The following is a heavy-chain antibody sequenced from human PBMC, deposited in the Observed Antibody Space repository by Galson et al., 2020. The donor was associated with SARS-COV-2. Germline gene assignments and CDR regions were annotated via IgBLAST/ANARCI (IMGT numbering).Heavy chain of an antibody. CDR1: GLSFRSYG. CDR2: ISYDGSNE. Sequence: GESLKISCAGSGLSFRSYGMHWVRQAPGKGLEWVAVISYDGSNEYYADSVKGRFTISRDNSKNTVYLQMNSLRTDDTAGYYCVRDKLGDKLGVDYWGQGTLVTVSS. V-gene: IGHV3-30*03. CDR3: VRDKLGDKLGVDY. D-gene: IGHD3-3*01. J-gene: IGHJ4*02.